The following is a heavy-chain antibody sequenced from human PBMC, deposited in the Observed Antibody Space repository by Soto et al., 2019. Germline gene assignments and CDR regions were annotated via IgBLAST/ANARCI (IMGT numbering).Heavy chain of an antibody. V-gene: IGHV3-21*01. J-gene: IGHJ4*02. CDR1: GFTFSSYS. D-gene: IGHD3-10*01. CDR2: ISSSSSYI. CDR3: ARDGLAYYYGSGSYYGQDY. Sequence: GGSLRLSCAASGFTFSSYSMNWVRQAPGKGLEWVSSISSSSSYIYYTDSVKGRSTISRDNAKNSLYLQMNSLRAEDTAVYYCARDGLAYYYGSGSYYGQDYWGQGTLVTVSS.